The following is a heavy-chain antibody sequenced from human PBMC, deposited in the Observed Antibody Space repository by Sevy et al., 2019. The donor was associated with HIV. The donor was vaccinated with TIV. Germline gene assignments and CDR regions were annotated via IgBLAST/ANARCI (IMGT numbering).Heavy chain of an antibody. J-gene: IGHJ1*01. V-gene: IGHV1-18*01. Sequence: ASVKVSCKASGYTFTRYVITWVRQAPGQGLEWMGRISAYNGDTSYAQKIQGRVTMTTDTSTNTAYMELRSLTSDDTAVYYCARAPSGYPGPWQYFIHWGQGTLVTVSS. CDR3: ARAPSGYPGPWQYFIH. CDR2: ISAYNGDT. CDR1: GYTFTRYV. D-gene: IGHD5-12*01.